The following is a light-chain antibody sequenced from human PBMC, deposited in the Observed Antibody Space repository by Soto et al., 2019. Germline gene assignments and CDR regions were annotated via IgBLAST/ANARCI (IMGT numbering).Light chain of an antibody. V-gene: IGKV1-5*03. CDR2: KAS. J-gene: IGKJ2*01. CDR1: QSISNW. CDR3: QQYDRFPYT. Sequence: DIQMTQSPSTLSASVGDTVTITCRASQSISNWLAWYQQKPGQAPKLLIHKASTLESGVPSRFSGSGSGTEVTLTISSRQPDDFATFYCQQYDRFPYTFGQGTKLEIK.